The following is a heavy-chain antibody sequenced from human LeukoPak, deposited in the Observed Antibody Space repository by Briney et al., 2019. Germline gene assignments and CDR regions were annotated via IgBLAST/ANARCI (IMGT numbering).Heavy chain of an antibody. V-gene: IGHV3-74*01. CDR3: ARERYGSGSRFDY. D-gene: IGHD3-10*01. CDR2: INSDGTTT. CDR1: GFTFSRYW. Sequence: GGSLRLSCAASGFTFSRYWMFWVRQSPGEGPVWVSRINSDGTTTNYADSVKGRFTISRDNTKSTLYLQMNSLTAEDTAVYYCARERYGSGSRFDYWGQGTLVTVSS. J-gene: IGHJ4*02.